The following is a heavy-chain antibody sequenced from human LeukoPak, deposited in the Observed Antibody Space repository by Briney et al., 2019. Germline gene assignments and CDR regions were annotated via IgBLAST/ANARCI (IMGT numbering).Heavy chain of an antibody. CDR3: ARQPYCSGGSCYSGIDY. J-gene: IGHJ4*02. D-gene: IGHD2-15*01. CDR2: IDPSDSYT. V-gene: IGHV5-10-1*01. Sequence: GESLKISCKGSGYSFTSYWISWVRQMPGKGLEWMGRIDPSDSYTNYSPFFQGHVTISADKSISTAYLQWSSLKASDTAMYYCARQPYCSGGSCYSGIDYWGQGTLVTVSS. CDR1: GYSFTSYW.